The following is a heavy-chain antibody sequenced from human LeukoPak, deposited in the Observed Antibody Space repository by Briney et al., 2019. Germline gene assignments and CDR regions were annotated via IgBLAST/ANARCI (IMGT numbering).Heavy chain of an antibody. CDR2: INTNTGNP. CDR3: ARDWTITMVRGVIMHNWFDP. Sequence: ASVKVSCKASGYTFTSYAMNWVRQAPGLGLEWMGWINTNTGNPTYAQGFTGRFVFSLDTSVSTAYLQISSLKAEDTAVYYCARDWTITMVRGVIMHNWFDPWGQGTLVTVSS. J-gene: IGHJ5*02. V-gene: IGHV7-4-1*02. CDR1: GYTFTSYA. D-gene: IGHD3-10*01.